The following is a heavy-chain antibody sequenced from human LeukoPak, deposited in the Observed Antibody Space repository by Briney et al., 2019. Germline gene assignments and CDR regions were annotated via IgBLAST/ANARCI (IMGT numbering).Heavy chain of an antibody. J-gene: IGHJ6*03. CDR2: IDSRSSTI. Sequence: GGSLRLSCAASESTFSTYSMNWVRQAPGKGLEGLSNIDSRSSTIYYADSVKGRFTISRDNAKSSLYLQMNSLRAEDTALYYCAGISSWYYMDVWGKGTTVTVSS. CDR3: AGISSWYYMDV. D-gene: IGHD6-13*01. V-gene: IGHV3-48*01. CDR1: ESTFSTYS.